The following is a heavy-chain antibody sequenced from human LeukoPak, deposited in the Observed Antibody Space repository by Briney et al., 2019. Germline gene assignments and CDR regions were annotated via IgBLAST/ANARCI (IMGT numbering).Heavy chain of an antibody. V-gene: IGHV1-46*01. D-gene: IGHD5-24*01. CDR1: GYTFTSYY. CDR2: INPSGGST. Sequence: ASVKVSCKASGYTFTSYYMHWVRQAPGQGREWMGIINPSGGSTSYAQKFQGRVTMTRDTSTSTVYMELSSLRSEDTAVYYCARREMATPWAHDAFDIWGQGTMVTVSS. J-gene: IGHJ3*02. CDR3: ARREMATPWAHDAFDI.